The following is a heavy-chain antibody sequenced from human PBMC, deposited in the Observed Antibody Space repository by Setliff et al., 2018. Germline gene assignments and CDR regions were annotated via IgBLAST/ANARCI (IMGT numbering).Heavy chain of an antibody. V-gene: IGHV4-39*01. CDR1: GGSISSGNYY. Sequence: SETLSLTCRASGGSISSGNYYWGLIRQPPRKGLEWVATIYYSGSTYSNPSLKSRLIISVDAPDNQFSVKLSSVTAADTAVYYCARHKSNGSGSYPSLYMDVWGKGIMVTVSS. D-gene: IGHD3-10*01. CDR3: ARHKSNGSGSYPSLYMDV. J-gene: IGHJ6*03. CDR2: IYYSGST.